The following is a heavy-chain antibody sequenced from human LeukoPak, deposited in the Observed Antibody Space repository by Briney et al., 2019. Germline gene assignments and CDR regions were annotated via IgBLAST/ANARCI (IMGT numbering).Heavy chain of an antibody. CDR2: INHSGST. V-gene: IGHV4-34*01. D-gene: IGHD1-14*01. J-gene: IGHJ4*02. Sequence: SETLSLTCAVYGGSFSGYYWSWIRQPPGKGLEWIEEINHSGSTNYNPSLKSRVTISVDTSKNQFSLKLSSVTAADTAVYYCAGLRYQRDYWGQGTLVTVSS. CDR1: GGSFSGYY. CDR3: AGLRYQRDY.